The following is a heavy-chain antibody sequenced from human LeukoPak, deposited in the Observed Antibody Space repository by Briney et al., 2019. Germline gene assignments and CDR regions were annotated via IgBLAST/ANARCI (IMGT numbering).Heavy chain of an antibody. V-gene: IGHV3-49*04. CDR3: SRGPILLWIHNGMDV. Sequence: GGSLRLSCIASGFIFGDHAMSWVRQAPGKGLEWVGFIRSKAYGAPTEYAASVKGRFTISRDDSNGIAYLQMDYLKTEDTALYYCSRGPILLWIHNGMDVWGQGTTVTVSS. CDR1: GFIFGDHA. CDR2: IRSKAYGAPT. J-gene: IGHJ6*02. D-gene: IGHD3-10*01.